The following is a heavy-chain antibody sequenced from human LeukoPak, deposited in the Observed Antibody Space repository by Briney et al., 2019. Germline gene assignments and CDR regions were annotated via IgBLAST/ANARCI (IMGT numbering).Heavy chain of an antibody. CDR3: AKGSTYFYGSGTTDDAFDI. CDR2: ISGSGENT. Sequence: PGGSLRLSCAVSGLTFSNYAMSWVRQAPGKGLEWVSAISGSGENTHYADSVQGRFIISRDNSKKTMYLQMNSLRGEDTAVYYRAKGSTYFYGSGTTDDAFDIWGQGTMVTVSS. V-gene: IGHV3-23*01. CDR1: GLTFSNYA. J-gene: IGHJ3*02. D-gene: IGHD3-10*01.